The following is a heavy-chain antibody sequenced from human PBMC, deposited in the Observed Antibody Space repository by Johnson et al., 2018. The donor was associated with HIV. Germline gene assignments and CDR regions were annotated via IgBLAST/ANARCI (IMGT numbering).Heavy chain of an antibody. D-gene: IGHD6-13*01. V-gene: IGHV3-20*04. Sequence: VQLVESGGGVVRPGGSLRLSCAASGFTFDDYGMSWVRQAPGKGLEWISGINWNGGSTGYADSVKGRFTISRDNAKNSLYLQMNSLRAEDTAVYYCARDLAYNSRWTGAFDIWGKGTMVTVSS. CDR1: GFTFDDYG. J-gene: IGHJ3*02. CDR3: ARDLAYNSRWTGAFDI. CDR2: INWNGGST.